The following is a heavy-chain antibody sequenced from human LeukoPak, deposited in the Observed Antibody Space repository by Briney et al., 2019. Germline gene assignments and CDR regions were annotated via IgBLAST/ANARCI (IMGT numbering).Heavy chain of an antibody. CDR1: VGSIISGDYY. J-gene: IGHJ6*03. CDR3: ARYYDTLSYMDV. CDR2: IYYSGRT. D-gene: IGHD3-9*01. V-gene: IGHV4-30-4*08. Sequence: SETLSLTCTVSVGSIISGDYYWTWIRQPPGKGLEWIGYIYYSGRTYYNPSLKSRLAISVYTSKNQFSLNLTSVTAADTAIYFCARYYDTLSYMDVWGKGTTVTVSS.